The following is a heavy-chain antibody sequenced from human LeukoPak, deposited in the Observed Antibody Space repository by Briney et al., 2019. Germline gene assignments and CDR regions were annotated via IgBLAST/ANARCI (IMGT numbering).Heavy chain of an antibody. CDR1: GFTFSRYW. CDR2: IKSDGKT. V-gene: IGHV3-74*01. Sequence: PGGSLRLSCEASGFTFSRYWMHWVRQAPGKALVWVSRIKSDGKTNYADSVKGRFTISRDNAKNTVSLQMDSLRAEDTGVYYCARAPSEVGGYYPEYFRHWGQGPLVTVSS. J-gene: IGHJ1*01. D-gene: IGHD3-22*01. CDR3: ARAPSEVGGYYPEYFRH.